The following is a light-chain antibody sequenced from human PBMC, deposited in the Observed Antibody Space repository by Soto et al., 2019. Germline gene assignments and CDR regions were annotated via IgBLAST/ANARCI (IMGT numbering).Light chain of an antibody. CDR1: ESLSTY. CDR2: GAS. CDR3: QSYNDWPFT. J-gene: IGKJ5*01. Sequence: EIVMTQSPATLSVSPGERVTLSCRASESLSTYLAWYQQKPGQAPRLLIYGASTKATGIPARFSGSGSATDLTLTISSLQSEDFAVYYCQSYNDWPFTFGQGTRLEIK. V-gene: IGKV3-15*01.